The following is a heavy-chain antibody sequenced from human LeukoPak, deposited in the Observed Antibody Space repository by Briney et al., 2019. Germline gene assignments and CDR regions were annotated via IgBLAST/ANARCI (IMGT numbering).Heavy chain of an antibody. CDR3: ARAVYSSSWDAQFNWFDP. D-gene: IGHD6-13*01. CDR1: GGSFSGYY. CDR2: INHSGST. V-gene: IGHV4-34*01. Sequence: SETLSLTCAVYGGSFSGYYWSWIRQPPGKGLEWIGEINHSGSTNYNPSLKSRVTISVDTSKNQFSLKLSSVTAADTAVYYCARAVYSSSWDAQFNWFDPWGQGTLVTVSS. J-gene: IGHJ5*02.